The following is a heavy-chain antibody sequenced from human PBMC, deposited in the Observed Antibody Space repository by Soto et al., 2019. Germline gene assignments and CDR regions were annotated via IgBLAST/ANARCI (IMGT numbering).Heavy chain of an antibody. J-gene: IGHJ6*02. D-gene: IGHD6-6*01. CDR1: GFTFSGSA. CDR3: TRPYFTSFSSSSPFYYYYYYGMDV. V-gene: IGHV3-73*01. CDR2: IRSKANSYAT. Sequence: GGSLRLSCAASGFTFSGSAMHWVRQASGKGLEWVGRIRSKANSYATAYAASVKGRFTISRDDSKNTAYLQMNSLKTEDTAVYYCTRPYFTSFSSSSPFYYYYYYGMDVWGQGTTVTVSS.